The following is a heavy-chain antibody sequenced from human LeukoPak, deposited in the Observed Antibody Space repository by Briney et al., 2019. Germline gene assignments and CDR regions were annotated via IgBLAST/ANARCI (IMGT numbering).Heavy chain of an antibody. CDR1: GFXFSSYG. D-gene: IGHD3-10*01. CDR2: ISYDGSNK. J-gene: IGHJ5*02. V-gene: IGHV3-30*18. CDR3: AKSSSMVRGSNNWFDP. Sequence: GGSLRLSCAASGFXFSSYGIHWVRQAPGKGLEWVAVISYDGSNKYYADSVKGRFTISRDNSKNTLYLQMNSLRAEDTAVYYCAKSSSMVRGSNNWFDPWGQGTLVTVSS.